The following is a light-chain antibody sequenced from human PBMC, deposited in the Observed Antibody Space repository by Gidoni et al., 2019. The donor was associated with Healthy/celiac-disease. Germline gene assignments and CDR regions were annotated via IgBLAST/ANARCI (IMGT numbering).Light chain of an antibody. CDR2: AAS. CDR3: QQSYSTPLT. CDR1: QSISSY. V-gene: IGKV1-39*01. Sequence: DIQMPQSPSSLSASVGDRVTITCGASQSISSYLNWYQQKPGKAPKLLIYAASSLQSGVPSRFSGSGSGTDFTLTISSLQPEDFATYYCQQSYSTPLTFGGGTKVEIK. J-gene: IGKJ4*01.